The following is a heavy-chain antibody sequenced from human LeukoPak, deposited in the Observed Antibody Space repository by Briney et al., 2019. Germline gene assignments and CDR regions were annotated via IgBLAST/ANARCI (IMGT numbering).Heavy chain of an antibody. D-gene: IGHD3-16*01. V-gene: IGHV4-59*01. CDR2: IYYSGST. Sequence: SETLSLTCTVSGGSITRYYWSWIRQPPGKGLEWIGYIYYSGSTDYNPSLKSRVTISVDTSKNQFSLRLTSVTAADTAVYYCARGRLSDSYTEFDPWGQGTLVTVSS. J-gene: IGHJ5*02. CDR3: ARGRLSDSYTEFDP. CDR1: GGSITRYY.